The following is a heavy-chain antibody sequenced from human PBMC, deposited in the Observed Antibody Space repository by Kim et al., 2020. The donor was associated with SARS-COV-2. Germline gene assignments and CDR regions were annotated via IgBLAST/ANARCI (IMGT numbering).Heavy chain of an antibody. CDR1: AFTFNKFA. V-gene: IGHV3-23*01. Sequence: GGSLRLSCAGSAFTFNKFAMAWVRQAPGKGLECVAGISASGAATYYADSVKGRFTISRDNSKNTLNLQMNSLRVEDSALYYCAKYEWSSSFLFDYFDPWGQGSLVTVSS. CDR3: AKYEWSSSFLFDYFDP. D-gene: IGHD3-3*01. CDR2: ISASGAAT. J-gene: IGHJ4*02.